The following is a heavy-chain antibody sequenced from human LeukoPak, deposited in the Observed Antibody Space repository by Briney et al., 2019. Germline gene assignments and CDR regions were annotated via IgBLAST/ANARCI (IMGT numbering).Heavy chain of an antibody. J-gene: IGHJ6*02. CDR3: ARDAVDTANAV. D-gene: IGHD5-18*01. CDR2: ISSDGSTT. V-gene: IGHV3-74*01. CDR1: GFSFSDFW. Sequence: GGSLRLSCAASGFSFSDFWMHWVRQAPGKGLVCVSHISSDGSTTTYADSVKGRFTISRDNAENTLFLQMNSLRPEDTAVYYCARDAVDTANAVWGQGTTVTVSS.